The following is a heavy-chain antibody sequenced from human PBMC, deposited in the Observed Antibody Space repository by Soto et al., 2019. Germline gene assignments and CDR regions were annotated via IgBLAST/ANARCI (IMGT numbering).Heavy chain of an antibody. D-gene: IGHD6-6*01. J-gene: IGHJ4*02. CDR3: AREGIEARIPSD. CDR1: GYTFTGFF. V-gene: IGHV1-2*02. CDR2: INPNTGST. Sequence: QVQVVQSGAEVKKPGASVKVSCKASGYTFTGFFLHWVRQAPGQGLEWLGWINPNTGSTNYAQDFQGRITMTRDTSISTAYLELTSLRSDDTAVYYCAREGIEARIPSDWGQGTLVTVSS.